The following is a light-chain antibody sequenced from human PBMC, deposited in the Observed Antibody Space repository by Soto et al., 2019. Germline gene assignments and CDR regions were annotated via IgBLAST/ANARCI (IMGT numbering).Light chain of an antibody. CDR1: QSVRSF. V-gene: IGKV3-11*01. CDR3: QQYGYSPPWT. Sequence: EIVLAQAPATVYLSPGERATLSCRASQSVRSFLAWYQQKPGQAPRLLISDASDRAAGIPGRFSGSGSGTAFTLTISSLEPEDFAVYYCQQYGYSPPWTFGQGTKVEI. CDR2: DAS. J-gene: IGKJ1*01.